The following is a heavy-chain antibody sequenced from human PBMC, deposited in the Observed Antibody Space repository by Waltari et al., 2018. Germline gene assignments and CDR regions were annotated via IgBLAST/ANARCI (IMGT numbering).Heavy chain of an antibody. CDR1: GGSISSYY. V-gene: IGHV4-59*01. J-gene: IGHJ4*02. CDR2: IYYSGGT. Sequence: QVQLQESGPGLVKPSETLSLTCTVSGGSISSYYWSWIRQPPGKGLEWIGYIYYSGGTNYNPSLKSRVTISVDTSKNQFSLKLSSVTAADTAVYYCARQDSSGYPYFDYWGQGTLVTVSS. D-gene: IGHD3-22*01. CDR3: ARQDSSGYPYFDY.